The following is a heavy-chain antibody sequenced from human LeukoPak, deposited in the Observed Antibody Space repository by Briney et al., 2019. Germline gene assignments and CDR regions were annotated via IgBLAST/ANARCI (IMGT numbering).Heavy chain of an antibody. CDR2: ISWNSGNI. V-gene: IGHV3-9*01. D-gene: IGHD3-3*01. Sequence: PGGSLRLSCAASGFTFADYAMHWVRQTPGKGLEWVSGISWNSGNIDYADSVKGRFTISRDNAKNSLYLQMNSLRAEDTAVYYCAKIGRSYDFWTGYYEEEVDYMDVWGKGTTVTVSS. CDR3: AKIGRSYDFWTGYYEEEVDYMDV. J-gene: IGHJ6*03. CDR1: GFTFADYA.